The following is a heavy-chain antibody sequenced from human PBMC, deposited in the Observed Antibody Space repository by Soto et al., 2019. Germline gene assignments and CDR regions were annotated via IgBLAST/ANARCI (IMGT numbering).Heavy chain of an antibody. V-gene: IGHV3-9*01. Sequence: EVQLVESGGGLVQPGRSLRLSCAASGFTFDDYAMHWVRQAPGKGLEWVTGISWNSDTLGYADSVKGRFTISRDNAKNSLYLKMSSLRPEDTAFYYCARGHYYYTTSGYPHYWGQGTLVTVSS. CDR2: ISWNSDTL. D-gene: IGHD3-22*01. J-gene: IGHJ4*02. CDR1: GFTFDDYA. CDR3: ARGHYYYTTSGYPHY.